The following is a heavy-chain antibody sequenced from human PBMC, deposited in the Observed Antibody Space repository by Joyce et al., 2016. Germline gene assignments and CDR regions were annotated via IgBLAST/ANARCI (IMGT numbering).Heavy chain of an antibody. J-gene: IGHJ4*02. CDR1: GFNFSTYG. CDR2: MSYDGKIK. CDR3: AKDGGFDSSGYYPMDY. Sequence: QVQLVESGGGVVQPGRSLRLSCAASGFNFSTYGMHWVRQAPGKGLEWVAVMSYDGKIKYYADSGKGRFTISRDNSKNTLYLQMNSLRPRDTAVYYCAKDGGFDSSGYYPMDYWGLGTLVTVSS. V-gene: IGHV3-30*18. D-gene: IGHD3-22*01.